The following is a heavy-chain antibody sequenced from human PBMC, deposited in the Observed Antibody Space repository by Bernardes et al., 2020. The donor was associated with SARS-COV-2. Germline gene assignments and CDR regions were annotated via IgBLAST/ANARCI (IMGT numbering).Heavy chain of an antibody. V-gene: IGHV2-70*11. Sequence: SFPTHVKPTQTLTLTCTFSGFSLSTNGMCVSWIRQPPGKALEWLARIDWDDDKYYSTSLKTRLTISKDTSENRVVLTMTNMDPVDTATYYCARFQNYDDGSAYHYYFDYWGRGTLVTGSS. J-gene: IGHJ4*02. D-gene: IGHD3-22*01. CDR1: GFSLSTNGMC. CDR3: ARFQNYDDGSAYHYYFDY. CDR2: IDWDDDK.